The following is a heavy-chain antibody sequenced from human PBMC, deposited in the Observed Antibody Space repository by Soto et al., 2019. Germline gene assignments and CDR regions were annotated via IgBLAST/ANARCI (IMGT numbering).Heavy chain of an antibody. CDR1: GFAFRSYN. J-gene: IGHJ4*02. V-gene: IGHV3-21*01. CDR2: ISSGSSNI. Sequence: EVQLVESGGGLVKPGGSLTLSCAGSGFAFRSYNMNWVRQPPGKGLEWVAAISSGSSNIYYADSVKGRFAISRDNAKESLYLQMDSLRAEDSAVYYCASATVVAGTFDLWGQGTLLTASS. CDR3: ASATVVAGTFDL. D-gene: IGHD2-15*01.